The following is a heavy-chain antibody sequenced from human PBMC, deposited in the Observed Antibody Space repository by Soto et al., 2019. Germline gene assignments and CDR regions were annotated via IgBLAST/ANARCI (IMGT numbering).Heavy chain of an antibody. CDR1: GFTFNTFG. Sequence: GGSLRLSCAASGFTFNTFGMHWVRQAPGKGLEWVAIIWYDGSKKYYAESVKGRFTVSRDNSKNTLYLQMNSLRAEDTAVYYCVRDLREDGCSSSSCFYFDYWGQGTLVTVSS. D-gene: IGHD2-2*01. J-gene: IGHJ4*02. CDR2: IWYDGSKK. V-gene: IGHV3-33*01. CDR3: VRDLREDGCSSSSCFYFDY.